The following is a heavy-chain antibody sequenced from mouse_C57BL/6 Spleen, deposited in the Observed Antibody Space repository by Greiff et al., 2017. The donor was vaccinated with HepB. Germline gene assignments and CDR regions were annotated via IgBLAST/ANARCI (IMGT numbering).Heavy chain of an antibody. Sequence: QVQLQQSGPELVKPGASVKLSCKASGYTFTRYDINWVKQRPGQGLEWIGWIYPRDGSTKYNEKFKSTATLTVDTSSSTAYMELHSLTSEDSAVYFCARGDYGSSYYFDYWGQGTTLTVSS. CDR2: IYPRDGST. D-gene: IGHD1-1*01. CDR3: ARGDYGSSYYFDY. V-gene: IGHV1-85*01. J-gene: IGHJ2*01. CDR1: GYTFTRYD.